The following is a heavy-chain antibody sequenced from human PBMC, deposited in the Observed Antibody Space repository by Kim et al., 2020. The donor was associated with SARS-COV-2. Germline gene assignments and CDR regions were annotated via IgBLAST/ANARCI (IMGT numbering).Heavy chain of an antibody. D-gene: IGHD2-2*01. Sequence: DYAAPVKGRFTISRDDSKNTLFLQMSSRKDEDTAVYFCSWIASSSYNAMDVWGQGTTVTVSS. J-gene: IGHJ6*02. V-gene: IGHV3-15*01. CDR3: SWIASSSYNAMDV.